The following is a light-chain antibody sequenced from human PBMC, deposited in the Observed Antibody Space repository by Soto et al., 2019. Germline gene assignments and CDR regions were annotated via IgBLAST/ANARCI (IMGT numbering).Light chain of an antibody. V-gene: IGLV2-11*01. CDR1: SSDVGGYNY. CDR2: DVS. Sequence: QSALTQPRSVSGSPGQSITISCTGTSSDVGGYNYVSWYRQHPGKAPQLMIYDVSKRPSGVPDRFSGSKSGNTASLTISGRQAEDEADYYCCSYAGSYTHYVFGTGTKVTVL. J-gene: IGLJ1*01. CDR3: CSYAGSYTHYV.